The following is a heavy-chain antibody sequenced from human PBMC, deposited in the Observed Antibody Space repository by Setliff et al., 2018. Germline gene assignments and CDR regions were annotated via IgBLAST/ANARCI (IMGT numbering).Heavy chain of an antibody. CDR1: DGSLSTYY. D-gene: IGHD5-12*01. V-gene: IGHV4-59*01. Sequence: SETLSLTCTVSDGSLSTYYWSWIRQPPGKGLEFIGYVYYSGTANYSPSLRSRLTISVDTSKNQFSLKLRPVTAADTAVYYCARGGTFRYFDFWGQGAPVTVSS. J-gene: IGHJ4*02. CDR2: VYYSGTA. CDR3: ARGGTFRYFDF.